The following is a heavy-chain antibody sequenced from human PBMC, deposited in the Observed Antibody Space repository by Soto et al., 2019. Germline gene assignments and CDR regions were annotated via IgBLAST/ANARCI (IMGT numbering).Heavy chain of an antibody. CDR3: AREGVAVAGYGIHFDY. D-gene: IGHD6-19*01. CDR1: GGTFSSYA. CDR2: IIPIFGTA. V-gene: IGHV1-69*01. J-gene: IGHJ4*02. Sequence: QVQLVQSGAEVKKPGSSVKVSCKASGGTFSSYAISWVRQAPGQGLEWMGGIIPIFGTANYAQKFQGRVTITADESTSTAYMALSSLRSEDTAVYYCAREGVAVAGYGIHFDYWGQGTLVTVSS.